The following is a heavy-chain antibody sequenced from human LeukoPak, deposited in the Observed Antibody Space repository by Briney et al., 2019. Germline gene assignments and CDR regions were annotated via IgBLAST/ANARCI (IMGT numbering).Heavy chain of an antibody. V-gene: IGHV4-59*08. CDR3: ARHRSGWLQSSFDY. D-gene: IGHD5-24*01. CDR2: IYSSGNT. CDR1: GGSISSYF. Sequence: PSETLSLTCTVSGGSISSYFWSWIRQPPGKGLEWIGYIYSSGNTNYIPSLKSRVTISVDTSKNQFSLKLSSVTAADTAVYYCARHRSGWLQSSFDYWGQGTLVTVSS. J-gene: IGHJ4*02.